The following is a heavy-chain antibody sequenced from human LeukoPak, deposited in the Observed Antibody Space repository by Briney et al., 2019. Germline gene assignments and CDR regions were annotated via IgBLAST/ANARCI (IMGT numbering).Heavy chain of an antibody. V-gene: IGHV3-23*01. J-gene: IGHJ4*02. D-gene: IGHD1-26*01. CDR2: ISGSGGIT. CDR3: AKTLWELLLFDY. Sequence: SAISGSGGITYYADSVKGRFTISRDNSKNTLYLQMNSLRAEDTAVYYCAKTLWELLLFDYWGQGTLVTVSS.